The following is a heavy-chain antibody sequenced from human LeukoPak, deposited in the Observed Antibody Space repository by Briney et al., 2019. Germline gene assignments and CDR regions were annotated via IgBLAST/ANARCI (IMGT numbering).Heavy chain of an antibody. CDR2: INPSDGST. CDR3: ARDAGLRNYDFWSGYYLSYYYYYMDV. D-gene: IGHD3-3*01. V-gene: IGHV1-46*01. Sequence: AASVKVSCKASGGTFSSYAISWVRQAPGQGLEWMGIINPSDGSTSYAQKFQGRVTMTRDMSTSTVYMELSSLRSEDTAVYYCARDAGLRNYDFWSGYYLSYYYYYMDVWGKGTTVTVSS. CDR1: GGTFSSYA. J-gene: IGHJ6*03.